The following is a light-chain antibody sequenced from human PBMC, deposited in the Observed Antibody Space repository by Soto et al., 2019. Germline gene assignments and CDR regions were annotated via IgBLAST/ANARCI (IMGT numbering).Light chain of an antibody. CDR2: GAS. J-gene: IGKJ1*01. CDR3: QQYNNWPQT. CDR1: QYINTR. Sequence: DIVLTQSPATLSSFAGDRVTISCRASQYINTRLAWYKHRPGKAPRLLIYGASTRATGIPSRFSGSGSGTEFTLTISSLQSEDFEVYYCQQYNNWPQTFGQGTKVDIK. V-gene: IGKV3-15*01.